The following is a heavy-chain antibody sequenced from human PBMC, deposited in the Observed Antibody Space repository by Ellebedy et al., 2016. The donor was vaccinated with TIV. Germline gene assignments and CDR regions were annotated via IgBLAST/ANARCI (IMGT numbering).Heavy chain of an antibody. CDR3: AKDGSSGYHG. J-gene: IGHJ4*02. Sequence: GESLKISCAASGFIFSTYWMYWVRQAPGKGLEWVSSISSSSSYIYYADSVKGRFTVSRDNSKNTLYLQMNSLRAEDTAVYYCAKDGSSGYHGWGQGTLVTVSS. CDR2: ISSSSSYI. CDR1: GFIFSTYW. D-gene: IGHD3-22*01. V-gene: IGHV3-21*04.